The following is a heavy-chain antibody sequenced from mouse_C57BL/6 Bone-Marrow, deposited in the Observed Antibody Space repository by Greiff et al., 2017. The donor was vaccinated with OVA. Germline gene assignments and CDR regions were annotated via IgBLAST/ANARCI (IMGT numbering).Heavy chain of an antibody. V-gene: IGHV5-9-1*02. J-gene: IGHJ4*01. D-gene: IGHD2-3*01. CDR1: GFTFSSYA. CDR2: ISSGGDYI. CDR3: TRDGDLREYYAMDY. Sequence: EVHLVESGEGLVKPGGSLKLSCAASGFTFSSYAMSWVRQTPEKRLEWVAYISSGGDYIYYADTVKGRFTISRDNARNTLYLQMSSLKSEDTAMYYCTRDGDLREYYAMDYWGQGTSVTVSS.